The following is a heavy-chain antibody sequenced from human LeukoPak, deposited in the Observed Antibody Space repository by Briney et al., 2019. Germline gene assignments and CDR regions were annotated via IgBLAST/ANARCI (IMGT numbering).Heavy chain of an antibody. Sequence: GGSLRLSCVTSGFAFSSRGMVWARQAPGNGLEWVSYISPRGETIYYADSVKGRFTVSRDNAKSSMFLQMESLRVEDTAKYYCARVDGPTVFVYYLDFWGQGTLATVSS. V-gene: IGHV3-48*01. CDR2: ISPRGETI. CDR1: GFAFSSRG. J-gene: IGHJ4*02. D-gene: IGHD3-10*02. CDR3: ARVDGPTVFVYYLDF.